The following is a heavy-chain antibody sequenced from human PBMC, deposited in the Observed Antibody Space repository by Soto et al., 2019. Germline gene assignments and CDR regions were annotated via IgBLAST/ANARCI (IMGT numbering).Heavy chain of an antibody. CDR3: ARSQTGDFDY. V-gene: IGHV3-21*01. CDR1: GFTFSSYS. J-gene: IGHJ4*02. Sequence: EVQLVESGGGLVKPGGSLRLSCAASGFTFSSYSMNWVRQAPGKGLEWVSSISSSSSYIYYADSVKGRFTISRDNAKNSLYLQINSLRAEDTAVYYFARSQTGDFDYLGQGTLVTVAS. CDR2: ISSSSSYI.